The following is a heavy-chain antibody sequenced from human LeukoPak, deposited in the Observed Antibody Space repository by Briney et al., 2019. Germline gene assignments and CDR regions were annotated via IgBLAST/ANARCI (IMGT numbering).Heavy chain of an antibody. V-gene: IGHV4-34*01. CDR2: INHSGST. J-gene: IGHJ4*02. CDR1: GGSFSGYY. Sequence: PSETLSLTCAVYGGSFSGYYWSWIRQPPGKGLEWIGEINHSGSTNYNPSLKSRVTISVDTSKNQFSLKLSSVTAADTAVYYCARGGLSNNDYWGQGTLVTVSS. CDR3: ARGGLSNNDY. D-gene: IGHD4-11*01.